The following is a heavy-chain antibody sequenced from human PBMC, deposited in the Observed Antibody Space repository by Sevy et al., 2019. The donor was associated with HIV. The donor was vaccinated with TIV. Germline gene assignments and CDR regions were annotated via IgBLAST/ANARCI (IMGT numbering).Heavy chain of an antibody. Sequence: VSVKVSCKASGYTFTTYGITWVRQAPGQGLEWMGWISTYNSITNYAEKFQGRVTMTTDTSTSTAYMELRSLRSDDTAVYYCARSTQVAGRSNWFDPWGQGTLVTVS. J-gene: IGHJ5*02. V-gene: IGHV1-18*01. D-gene: IGHD6-19*01. CDR1: GYTFTTYG. CDR2: ISTYNSIT. CDR3: ARSTQVAGRSNWFDP.